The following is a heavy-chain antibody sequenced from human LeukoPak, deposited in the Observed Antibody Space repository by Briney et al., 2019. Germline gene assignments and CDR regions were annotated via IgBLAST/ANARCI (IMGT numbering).Heavy chain of an antibody. CDR3: ARRPFGSSGWYADY. CDR1: GSTFDDYA. V-gene: IGHV3-23*01. D-gene: IGHD6-19*01. CDR2: ISGSGGTT. Sequence: GGSLRLSCAASGSTFDDYAMHWVRQAPGKGLEWVLGISGSGGTTYYADSVKGRFTISRDNSKNMLYLQMNSLRAEDTAVYYCARRPFGSSGWYADYWGQGTLVTVSS. J-gene: IGHJ4*02.